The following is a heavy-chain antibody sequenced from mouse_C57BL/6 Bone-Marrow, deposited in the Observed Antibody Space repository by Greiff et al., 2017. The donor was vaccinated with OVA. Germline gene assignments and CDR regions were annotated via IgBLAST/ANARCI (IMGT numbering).Heavy chain of an antibody. CDR1: GYTFTSYW. D-gene: IGHD1-1*01. V-gene: IGHV1-69*01. J-gene: IGHJ2*01. Sequence: QVQLQQPGAELVMPGASVKLSCKASGYTFTSYWMHWVKQRPGQGLEWIGEIDPSDSYTNYNQKFKGKSTLTVDKSSSTAYMQLSSLTSEDAAVYYCASAVVGYWGQGTTLTVSS. CDR3: ASAVVGY. CDR2: IDPSDSYT.